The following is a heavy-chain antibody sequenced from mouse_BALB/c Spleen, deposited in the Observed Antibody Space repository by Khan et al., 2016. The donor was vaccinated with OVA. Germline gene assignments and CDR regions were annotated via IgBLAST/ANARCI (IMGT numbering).Heavy chain of an antibody. J-gene: IGHJ4*01. D-gene: IGHD2-13*01. V-gene: IGHV1-7*01. Sequence: QVQLQQSGAELAKPGASVSMSCKACGYYLTNYWMHCLKKSPGQGLEWIGYINRSTGFTEYSQKFKDKATLTADKSSSTAYMQLTRLTSEDSAVYRTAGSADGDGRGDFWSQGTTVTASP. CDR3: AGSADGDGRGDF. CDR2: INRSTGFT. CDR1: GYYLTNYW.